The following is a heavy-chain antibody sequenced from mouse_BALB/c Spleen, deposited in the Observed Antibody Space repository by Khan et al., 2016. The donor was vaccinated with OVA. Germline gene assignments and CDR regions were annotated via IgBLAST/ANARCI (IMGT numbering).Heavy chain of an antibody. CDR1: GYIFTKFW. V-gene: IGHV1-87*01. CDR3: VRSSHTYDIDY. J-gene: IGHJ2*01. CDR2: IYPGNGDT. Sequence: QVQLQQSGAELARPGASVKLSCKASGYIFTKFWMQWVKQRPGQGLEWIGAIYPGNGDTRYTQSFTGKATLTADESSSTAYMQLNSLASEDATVYYCVRSSHTYDIDYWGQGTTLTVAS. D-gene: IGHD2-10*02.